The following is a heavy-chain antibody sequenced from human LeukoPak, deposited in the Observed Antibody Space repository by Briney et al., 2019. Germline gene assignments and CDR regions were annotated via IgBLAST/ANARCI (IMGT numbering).Heavy chain of an antibody. CDR2: LKSDGSST. CDR3: ARTTMETQYFDR. Sequence: GGSLRLSCAASGFKLSSYYMDWVRQGPGKGLVWVSRLKSDGSSTKYTDSVQGRFTISRDDAKNTLYLQMTSVRVEDAAVYYCARTTMETQYFDRWGQGTLVTVSS. J-gene: IGHJ4*02. V-gene: IGHV3-74*03. D-gene: IGHD1-1*01. CDR1: GFKLSSYY.